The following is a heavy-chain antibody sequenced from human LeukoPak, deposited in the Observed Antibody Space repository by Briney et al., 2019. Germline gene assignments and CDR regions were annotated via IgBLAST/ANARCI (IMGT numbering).Heavy chain of an antibody. V-gene: IGHV4-34*01. J-gene: IGHJ4*02. Sequence: SETLSLTCAVYGGSFSGYYWSWIRQPPGKGLEWIGEINHSGSTNYNPSLKSRVTISVDTSKNQFSLKLSSVTAADTAVYYCARFSCHYCTNGVCYFNYFDYWGQGTLVTVSS. CDR3: ARFSCHYCTNGVCYFNYFDY. CDR1: GGSFSGYY. CDR2: INHSGST. D-gene: IGHD2-8*01.